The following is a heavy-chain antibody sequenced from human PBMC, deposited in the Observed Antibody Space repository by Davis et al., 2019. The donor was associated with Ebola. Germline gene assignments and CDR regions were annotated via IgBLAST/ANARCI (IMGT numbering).Heavy chain of an antibody. CDR3: ARMSGLDWFDP. CDR2: IYSGGST. D-gene: IGHD3-16*01. J-gene: IGHJ5*02. CDR1: GLFVSNNY. V-gene: IGHV3-53*01. Sequence: GGSLRLSCAASGLFVSNNYMNWVRQAPGKGLEWVSGIYSGGSTHYADSVKGRFTISRDNPKNTLYLQMNSLRAEDTAVYYCARMSGLDWFDPWGQGTLVTVSS.